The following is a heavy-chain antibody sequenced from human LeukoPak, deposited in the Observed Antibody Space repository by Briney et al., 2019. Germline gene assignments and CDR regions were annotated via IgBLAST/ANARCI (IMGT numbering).Heavy chain of an antibody. CDR2: INPNSGGT. CDR3: AREALSDYYDGSGYASFDY. V-gene: IGHV1-2*04. CDR1: GYTFTGYY. J-gene: IGHJ4*02. D-gene: IGHD3-22*01. Sequence: ASVKVSCKASGYTFTGYYMHWVRQAPGQGLEWMGWINPNSGGTNYAQKFQGWVTMTRDTSISTAYMELSRLRSDDTAVYYCAREALSDYYDGSGYASFDYWGQGTLVTVSS.